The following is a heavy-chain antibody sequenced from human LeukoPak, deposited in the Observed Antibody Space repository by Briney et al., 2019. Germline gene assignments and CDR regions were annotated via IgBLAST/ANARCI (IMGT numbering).Heavy chain of an antibody. CDR2: ISSSSSYI. D-gene: IGHD3-22*01. CDR3: ARDLTDYYDSSGYYPFDY. CDR1: GFTISSYS. J-gene: IGHJ4*02. Sequence: PGGSLRLSCAASGFTISSYSMNWVRQAPGKGLEWVSSISSSSSYIYYADSVKGRFTISRDNAKNSLYLQMNSLRAEDTAVYYCARDLTDYYDSSGYYPFDYWGQGTLVTVSS. V-gene: IGHV3-21*01.